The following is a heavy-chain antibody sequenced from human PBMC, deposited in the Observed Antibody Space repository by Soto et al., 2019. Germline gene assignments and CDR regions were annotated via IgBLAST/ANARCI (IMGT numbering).Heavy chain of an antibody. CDR2: ISAYNDNT. CDR3: ARDPITIFGVVMPRDY. Sequence: ASVKVSCKASGYTFTSCGISWVRQAPGQGLEWMGWISAYNDNTNYAQKLQGRVTMTTDTSTSTAYMELRSLRSDDTAVYYCARDPITIFGVVMPRDYWGQGTLVTVSS. D-gene: IGHD3-3*01. J-gene: IGHJ4*02. V-gene: IGHV1-18*01. CDR1: GYTFTSCG.